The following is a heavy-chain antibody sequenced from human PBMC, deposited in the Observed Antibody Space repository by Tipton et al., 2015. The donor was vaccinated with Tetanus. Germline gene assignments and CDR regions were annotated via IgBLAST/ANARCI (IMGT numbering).Heavy chain of an antibody. V-gene: IGHV4-39*01. CDR3: ARAGGGSWGNFDY. Sequence: TLSLTCTVSGGSISSSSYYWGWIRQPPGKGLEWIGSIYYSGRTYYNPSLKSRVTISVDTSKNQFSLKLSSVTAADTAVYYCARAGGGSWGNFDYWGQGTLVTVSS. D-gene: IGHD6-13*01. CDR1: GGSISSSSYY. J-gene: IGHJ4*02. CDR2: IYYSGRT.